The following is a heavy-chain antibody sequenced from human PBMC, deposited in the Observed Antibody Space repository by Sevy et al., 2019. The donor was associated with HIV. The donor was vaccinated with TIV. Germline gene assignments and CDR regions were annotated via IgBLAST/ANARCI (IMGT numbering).Heavy chain of an antibody. CDR1: GFTFSSYT. Sequence: GGSLRLSCVASGFTFSSYTMNWVRQAPGKGLEWVSSISSSGSYIYYADSVKGRFTISRDNAKNSLYLQMNSLRDEDTAVYYCARGGCTSSSYYLFDYWGQGTLVTVSS. V-gene: IGHV3-21*01. CDR3: ARGGCTSSSYYLFDY. D-gene: IGHD2-2*01. J-gene: IGHJ4*02. CDR2: ISSSGSYI.